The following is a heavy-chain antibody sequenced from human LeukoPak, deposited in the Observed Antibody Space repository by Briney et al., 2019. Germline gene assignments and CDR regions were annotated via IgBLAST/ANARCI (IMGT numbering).Heavy chain of an antibody. CDR2: ISKTSNTR. Sequence: GGSLRLSCAASGFTFSNSGMTWVRQAPGKGLEWVSYISKTSNTRDYADSVKGRFTISRDNDKNSLSLQMNSLRDEDTAVYYCARDRGYSNYYDYWGQGTLVTVSS. D-gene: IGHD5-12*01. CDR3: ARDRGYSNYYDY. J-gene: IGHJ4*02. CDR1: GFTFSNSG. V-gene: IGHV3-48*02.